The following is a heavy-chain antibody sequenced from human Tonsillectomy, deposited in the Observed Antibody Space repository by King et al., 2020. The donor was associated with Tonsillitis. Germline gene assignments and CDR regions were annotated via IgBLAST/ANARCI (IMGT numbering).Heavy chain of an antibody. V-gene: IGHV3-74*01. J-gene: IGHJ4*02. D-gene: IGHD6-13*01. CDR1: GFTFSSYW. Sequence: VQLVESGGGLVQPGGSLRLSCAASGFTFSSYWMHWVRQVPGKGLMWVSRINSDGSTTSYADSVKGRFTISRDNAKNTLYLQMNSLRVDDTAVYYCATSRTFDYWGQGTLVTVSS. CDR3: ATSRTFDY. CDR2: INSDGSTT.